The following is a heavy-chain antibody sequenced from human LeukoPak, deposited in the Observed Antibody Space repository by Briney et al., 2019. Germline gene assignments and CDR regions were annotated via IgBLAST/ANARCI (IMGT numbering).Heavy chain of an antibody. Sequence: PGGSLRLSCAASGFTVSSNYMSWVRQAPGKGLEWLGFIRSKASGGAIEYDPSVDGRFTISRDDSKSIAYLQMTSLKTEDTATYFCTREVDGMSAYWGQGTLVTVSS. CDR1: GFTVSSNY. D-gene: IGHD1-14*01. CDR2: IRSKASGGAI. V-gene: IGHV3-49*04. J-gene: IGHJ4*02. CDR3: TREVDGMSAY.